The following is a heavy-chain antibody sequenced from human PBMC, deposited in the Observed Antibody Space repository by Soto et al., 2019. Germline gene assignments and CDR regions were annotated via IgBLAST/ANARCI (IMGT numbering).Heavy chain of an antibody. J-gene: IGHJ5*02. V-gene: IGHV3-23*01. Sequence: GGSLRLSCAASGFTFSSYAMSWVRQAPGMGLEWVSVISGTSGRTDYADSVKGRFTISRDNSKNTLYLQMNSLRADDTAVYYCAKDRISGSSGWPRFDPWGQGTLVTVSS. CDR1: GFTFSSYA. CDR2: ISGTSGRT. CDR3: AKDRISGSSGWPRFDP. D-gene: IGHD6-19*01.